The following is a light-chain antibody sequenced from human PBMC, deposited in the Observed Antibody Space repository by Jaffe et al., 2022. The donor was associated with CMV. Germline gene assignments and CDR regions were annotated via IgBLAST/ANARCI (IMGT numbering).Light chain of an antibody. Sequence: DFQMTQSPSSLSASVGDRVTITCRASQGITNYLAWYQQKPGKVPKLLIYAASTLQSGVPSRFSGSGSGTDFTLTISTLQPEDVATYYCQKYNSAPETFGQGTKVEIK. CDR1: QGITNY. CDR2: AAS. V-gene: IGKV1-27*01. J-gene: IGKJ1*01. CDR3: QKYNSAPET.